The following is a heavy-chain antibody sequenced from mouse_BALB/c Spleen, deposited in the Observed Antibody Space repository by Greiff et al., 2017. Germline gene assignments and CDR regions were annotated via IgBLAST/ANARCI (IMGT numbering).Heavy chain of an antibody. V-gene: IGHV1S127*01. D-gene: IGHD1-1*01. J-gene: IGHJ2*01. CDR1: GYSFTSYW. Sequence: QVQLQQSGPQLVRPGASVKISCKASGYSFTSYWMHWVKQRPGQGLEWIGMIDPSDSETRLNQKFKDKATLTVDKSSSTAYMQLSSPTSEDSAVYYCARSLLLSYYFDYWGQGTTLTVSS. CDR3: ARSLLLSYYFDY. CDR2: IDPSDSET.